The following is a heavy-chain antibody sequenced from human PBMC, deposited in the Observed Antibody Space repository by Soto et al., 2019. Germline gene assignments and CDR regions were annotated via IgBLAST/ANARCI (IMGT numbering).Heavy chain of an antibody. V-gene: IGHV3-66*01. J-gene: IGHJ3*02. CDR2: IYSGGST. Sequence: PGGSLRLSCAASGFTVSSNYMSWVRQAPGKGLEWVSVIYSGGSTYYADSVKGRFTISRGNSKNTLYLQMNSLGAEDTAVYYCAIAYCGGDCFGGYAFDIWGQGTMVTVSS. CDR3: AIAYCGGDCFGGYAFDI. D-gene: IGHD2-21*02. CDR1: GFTVSSNY.